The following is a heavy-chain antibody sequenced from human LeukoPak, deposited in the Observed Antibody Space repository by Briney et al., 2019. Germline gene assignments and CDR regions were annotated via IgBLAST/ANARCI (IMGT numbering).Heavy chain of an antibody. CDR3: ARDGSDCSSTSCYWYFDL. D-gene: IGHD2-2*01. CDR1: GFTFTTYG. CDR2: INPNSGGT. J-gene: IGHJ2*01. Sequence: GGSLRLSCAASGFTFTTYGMHWVRQAPGQGLEWMGWINPNSGGTNYAQKFQGRVTMTRDTSISTAYMELCRLRSDDTAVYYCARDGSDCSSTSCYWYFDLWGRGTLVTVSS. V-gene: IGHV1-2*02.